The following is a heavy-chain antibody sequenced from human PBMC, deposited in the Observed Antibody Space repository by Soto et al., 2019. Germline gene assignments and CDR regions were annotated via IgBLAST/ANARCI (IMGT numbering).Heavy chain of an antibody. Sequence: EVQLVESGGGLVQPGGSLRLSCAASGFTFSSYWMSWVRQAPGKGLEWVANRKQDGSEKYYVDSVKVRVTISRPNAKNSLYLQMNILSAEDTAVYYCARDPNIVGVPAAIYYYYGMDVLGQGTTVNVAS. D-gene: IGHD2-2*01. CDR1: GFTFSSYW. J-gene: IGHJ6*02. V-gene: IGHV3-7*04. CDR3: ARDPNIVGVPAAIYYYYGMDV. CDR2: RKQDGSEK.